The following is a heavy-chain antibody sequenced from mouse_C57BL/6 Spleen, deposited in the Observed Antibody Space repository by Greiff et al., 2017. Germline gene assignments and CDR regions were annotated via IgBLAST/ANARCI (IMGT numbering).Heavy chain of an antibody. CDR1: GFTFSSYG. Sequence: DVKLVESGGDLVKPGGSLKLSCAASGFTFSSYGMSWVRQTPDKRLEWVATISSGGSYTYYPDSVKGRFTISRDNAKNTLYLQMSSLKSEDTAMYYCARHWEGHLYYFDYWGHGTTLTVSS. V-gene: IGHV5-6*02. CDR2: ISSGGSYT. CDR3: ARHWEGHLYYFDY. J-gene: IGHJ2*01. D-gene: IGHD3-3*01.